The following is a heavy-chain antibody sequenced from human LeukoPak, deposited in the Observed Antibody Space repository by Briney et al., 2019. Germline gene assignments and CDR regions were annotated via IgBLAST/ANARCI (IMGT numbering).Heavy chain of an antibody. V-gene: IGHV3-21*05. CDR3: ARQGITIFGVVNDY. J-gene: IGHJ4*02. CDR1: GFTFSSFN. Sequence: GGSLRLSCAASGFTFSSFNMNWVRQAPGKGPEWVSYISRSSAYIHYADSVKGRFTISRDNAKNSLYLQMNSLRAEDTAVYYCARQGITIFGVVNDYWGQGTLVTVSS. D-gene: IGHD3-3*01. CDR2: ISRSSAYI.